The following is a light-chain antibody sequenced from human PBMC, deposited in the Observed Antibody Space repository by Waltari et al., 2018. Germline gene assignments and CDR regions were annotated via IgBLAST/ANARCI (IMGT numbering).Light chain of an antibody. Sequence: DIVMTQSPASLAVSLAERATINCKSSQSVLYNSNNKNYLAWYQQKPGQPPQLLIYWASTRESGVPDRFSGSGSGTDFTLTISSLQAEDVAVYYCQQYYSTITFGQGTRLEIK. V-gene: IGKV4-1*01. J-gene: IGKJ5*01. CDR1: QSVLYNSNNKNY. CDR3: QQYYSTIT. CDR2: WAS.